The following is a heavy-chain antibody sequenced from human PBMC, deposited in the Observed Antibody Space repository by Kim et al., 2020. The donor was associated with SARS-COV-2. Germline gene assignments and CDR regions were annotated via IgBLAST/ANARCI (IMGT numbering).Heavy chain of an antibody. CDR2: IYYSGST. D-gene: IGHD3-22*01. Sequence: SETLSLTCTVSGGSISSGGYYWSWIRQHPGKGLEWIGYIYYSGSTYYNPSLKSRVTISVDTSKNQFSLKLSSVTAADTAVYYCARNSGITMIVVVKGWFGPWGQGPLATVSS. CDR1: GGSISSGGYY. CDR3: ARNSGITMIVVVKGWFGP. J-gene: IGHJ5*02. V-gene: IGHV4-31*03.